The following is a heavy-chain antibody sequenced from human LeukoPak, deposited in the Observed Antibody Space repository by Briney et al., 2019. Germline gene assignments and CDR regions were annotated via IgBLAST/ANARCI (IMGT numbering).Heavy chain of an antibody. CDR1: SGYW. CDR2: IKQDGSEK. Sequence: GGSLRLSCAAFSGYWMTWVRQAPGKGLEWVANIKQDGSEKYYVDSVKGRFTISRDNAKNSLYLQMNSLRAEDTAVYYCARGSSNSFDYWGQGTLVTVSS. CDR3: ARGSSNSFDY. V-gene: IGHV3-7*01. D-gene: IGHD2-2*01. J-gene: IGHJ4*02.